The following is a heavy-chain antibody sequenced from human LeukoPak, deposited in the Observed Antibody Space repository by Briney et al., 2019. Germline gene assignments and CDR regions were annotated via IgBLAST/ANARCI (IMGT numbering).Heavy chain of an antibody. CDR1: GFTFSSYS. CDR3: ARESVGYYYDSSGYAR. J-gene: IGHJ3*01. V-gene: IGHV3-48*04. Sequence: GGSLRLSCAASGFTFSSYSMNWVRQAPGKGLEWVSYISSSSSTIYYADSVKGRFTISRDNAKNTLYLQMNSLRAEDTAVYYCARESVGYYYDSSGYARWGQGTMVTVSS. CDR2: ISSSSSTI. D-gene: IGHD3-22*01.